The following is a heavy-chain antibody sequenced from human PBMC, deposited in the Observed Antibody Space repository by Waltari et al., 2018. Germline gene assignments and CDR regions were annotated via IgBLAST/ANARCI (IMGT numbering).Heavy chain of an antibody. CDR1: GFTFSSYW. CDR2: IKQDGSEN. J-gene: IGHJ4*02. D-gene: IGHD6-19*01. CDR3: ARPYASGWYINFDY. Sequence: EVQLVESGGGLVQPGGSLRLSCAASGFTFSSYWRSWVRQAPGKGLEWVANIKQDGSENDYVDSVKGRFTFSRDNAKNSLYLQMNSLRAEDTAVYYCARPYASGWYINFDYWGQGTLVTVSS. V-gene: IGHV3-7*01.